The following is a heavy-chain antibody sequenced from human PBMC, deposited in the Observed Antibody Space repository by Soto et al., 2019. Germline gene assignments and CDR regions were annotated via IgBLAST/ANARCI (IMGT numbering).Heavy chain of an antibody. CDR2: ISSSSSTI. CDR1: GFSFSTCS. J-gene: IGHJ4*02. Sequence: EVQLVESGGGLVQPGGSLRLSCAASGFSFSTCSMNWVRQAPGKGLEWVSYISSSSSTIYYIDSVKGRFTISGDNAKNSMYRQMNSLRAEGTALYYCATADYGDSAPNYFDSWCPGGLVPVSS. V-gene: IGHV3-48*01. D-gene: IGHD4-17*01. CDR3: ATADYGDSAPNYFDS.